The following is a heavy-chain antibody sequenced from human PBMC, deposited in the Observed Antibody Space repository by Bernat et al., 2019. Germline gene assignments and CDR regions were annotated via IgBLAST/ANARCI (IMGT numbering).Heavy chain of an antibody. CDR3: ARDRGVVVAATPDY. CDR1: GFTFSSYA. D-gene: IGHD2-15*01. V-gene: IGHV3-30-3*01. Sequence: QVQLVESGGGVVQPGRSLRLSCAASGFTFSSYAMHWVRQAPGKGLEWVAVISYDGSNKYYADSVKGRFTISSDNSKNTLYLQMNSLRAEDTAVYYCARDRGVVVAATPDYWGQGTLVTVSS. J-gene: IGHJ4*02. CDR2: ISYDGSNK.